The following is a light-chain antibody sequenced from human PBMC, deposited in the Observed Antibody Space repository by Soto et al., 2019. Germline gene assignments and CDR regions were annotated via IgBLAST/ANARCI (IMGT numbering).Light chain of an antibody. CDR1: QSISSY. CDR2: AAS. V-gene: IGKV1-39*01. J-gene: IGKJ4*01. Sequence: IQLTQSPSSLSASVGDRVTITCRASQSISSYLNWYQQKQGKAPKLLIYAASSLQSGVPSRFSGSGSGTDVTITISKLEPEDFEVYYCQQYGTSPNTFGGGTKVDIK. CDR3: QQYGTSPNT.